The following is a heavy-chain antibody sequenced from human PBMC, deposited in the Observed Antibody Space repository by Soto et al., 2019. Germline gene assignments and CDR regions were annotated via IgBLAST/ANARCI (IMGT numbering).Heavy chain of an antibody. Sequence: SETLSLTCSVSGVSITSYYWSWIRQSAGGGLEWMGRINTDGLSTYSPSFKSRLTMSLDASKNQVSLRLISVTAADTAVYFCARVPVAVAATEDYYGLDVWGQGTTVTVSS. J-gene: IGHJ6*02. D-gene: IGHD2-15*01. CDR1: GVSITSYY. CDR2: INTDGLS. V-gene: IGHV4-4*07. CDR3: ARVPVAVAATEDYYGLDV.